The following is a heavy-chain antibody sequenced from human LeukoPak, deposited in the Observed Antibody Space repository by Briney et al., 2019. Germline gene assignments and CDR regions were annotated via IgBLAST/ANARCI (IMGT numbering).Heavy chain of an antibody. CDR3: ARWRPIDAFDI. V-gene: IGHV3-21*01. J-gene: IGHJ3*02. Sequence: PGGSLRLSCAASGFTFSSYSMNWVRQAPGKGLEWVSSISSSGTYVYYADSVKGRFTISRDNAKNSLSLQMNSLRADDAAVYYCARWRPIDAFDIWGQGTMVIVSS. CDR1: GFTFSSYS. CDR2: ISSSGTYV. D-gene: IGHD3-3*01.